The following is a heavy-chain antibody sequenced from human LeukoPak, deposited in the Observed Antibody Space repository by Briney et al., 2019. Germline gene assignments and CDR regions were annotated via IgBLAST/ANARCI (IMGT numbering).Heavy chain of an antibody. CDR2: ISGTGVTA. J-gene: IGHJ4*02. CDR1: GFIFNNYA. Sequence: PGGSLRLSCAASGFIFNNYAMSWVRQAPGKGLEWVSSISGTGVTAYYADSVKGRFAISRDNSKNTLHLQMSSLRAEDTALYYCAKDQRFGDLDDYRGQGTLVTVSS. V-gene: IGHV3-23*01. D-gene: IGHD3-10*01. CDR3: AKDQRFGDLDDY.